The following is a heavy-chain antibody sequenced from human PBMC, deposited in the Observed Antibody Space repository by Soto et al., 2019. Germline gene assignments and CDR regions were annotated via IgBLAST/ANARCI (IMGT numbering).Heavy chain of an antibody. D-gene: IGHD3-3*01. CDR1: GGSVSSGSYY. J-gene: IGHJ6*02. CDR2: IYYSGST. V-gene: IGHV4-61*01. Sequence: SETLSLTCTVSGGSVSSGSYYWSWIRQPPGKGLEWIGYIYYSGSTNYNPSLKSRVTISVDTSKNQFSLKLSSVTAADTAVYYCARVSRFLEWLMDYYYYGMDVWGQGTTVTVSS. CDR3: ARVSRFLEWLMDYYYYGMDV.